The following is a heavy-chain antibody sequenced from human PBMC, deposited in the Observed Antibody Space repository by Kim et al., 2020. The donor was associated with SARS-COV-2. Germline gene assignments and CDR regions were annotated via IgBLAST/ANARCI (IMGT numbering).Heavy chain of an antibody. CDR1: GFTFSSYD. D-gene: IGHD6-13*01. Sequence: GGSLRLSCAASGFTFSSYDMHWVRQATGKGLEWVSAIGTAGDTYYPGSVKGRFTISRENAKNSLYLQMNSLRAGDTAVYYCARADYGQQLPDYWGQGTLVTVAS. V-gene: IGHV3-13*01. CDR3: ARADYGQQLPDY. CDR2: IGTAGDT. J-gene: IGHJ4*02.